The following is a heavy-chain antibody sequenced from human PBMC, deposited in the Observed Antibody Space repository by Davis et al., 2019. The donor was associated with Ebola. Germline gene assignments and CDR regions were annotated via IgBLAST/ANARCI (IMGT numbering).Heavy chain of an antibody. CDR1: GFSFSDYW. CDR3: LYGMDV. J-gene: IGHJ6*02. Sequence: GGSLRLSCAASGFSFSDYWMSWVRQAPGKGLEWVASIKQDGSEKYYVDSVKGRFTISRDNATNSLYLQMNSLRADDTAVYYCLYGMDVWGQGTTVTVSS. V-gene: IGHV3-7*01. CDR2: IKQDGSEK.